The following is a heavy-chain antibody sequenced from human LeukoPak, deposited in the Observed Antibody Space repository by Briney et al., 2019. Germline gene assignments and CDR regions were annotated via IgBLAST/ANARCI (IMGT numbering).Heavy chain of an antibody. J-gene: IGHJ6*02. D-gene: IGHD3-16*01. Sequence: ASVKVSCKASGYTFTGYYMHWVRQAPGQGLEWMGRINPNSGGTNYAQKFQGRVTMTRDTSISTAYMELSRLRPDDTAVYYCARDSRFYYYYGMDVWGQGTTVTVSS. CDR3: ARDSRFYYYYGMDV. CDR2: INPNSGGT. V-gene: IGHV1-2*06. CDR1: GYTFTGYY.